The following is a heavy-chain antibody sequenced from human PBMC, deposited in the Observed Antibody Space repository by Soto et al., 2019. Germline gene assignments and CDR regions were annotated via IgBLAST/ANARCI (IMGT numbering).Heavy chain of an antibody. J-gene: IGHJ4*02. V-gene: IGHV3-53*02. CDR3: ARSGSWTGYIDS. CDR2: IYAEGNT. CDR1: GFTVSNSY. D-gene: IGHD6-13*01. Sequence: EVQLVDTGGGLIQPGGSLRLSCAASGFTVSNSYISWVRQAPGKGLEWVSVIYAEGNTYYANSVEGRFTISRDNFKNTVYLQMDSLRAEDTAMYYCARSGSWTGYIDSWGQGTLVTVSS.